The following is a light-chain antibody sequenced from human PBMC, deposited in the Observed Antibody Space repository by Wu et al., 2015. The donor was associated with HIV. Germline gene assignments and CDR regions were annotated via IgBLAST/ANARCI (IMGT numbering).Light chain of an antibody. Sequence: DIVLTQSPGTLSLSPGERATLSCRSSQEINRPYLAWFQQRRGQAPRLLIYGTSTRATGIPDRFSGSGSGTDFSLTISSLEPEDFAIYYCQQHNNWPLTFGQGTRLEIK. CDR2: GTS. J-gene: IGKJ5*01. V-gene: IGKV3-11*01. CDR3: QQHNNWPLT. CDR1: QEINRPY.